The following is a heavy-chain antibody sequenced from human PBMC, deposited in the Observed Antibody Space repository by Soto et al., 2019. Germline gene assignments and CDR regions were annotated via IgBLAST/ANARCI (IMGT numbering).Heavy chain of an antibody. Sequence: QVQLVESGGGVVQPGRSLRLSCAASGFTLNNYAMHWVRQAPGKGLEWVAVISYDGRNTYSADSVKGRFSISRDISKNTLYLQMNSLRVEDTAIYYCAGDAHTVFGVVPDYWGQGTVVTVSS. CDR2: ISYDGRNT. CDR1: GFTLNNYA. D-gene: IGHD3-3*01. V-gene: IGHV3-30*04. J-gene: IGHJ4*02. CDR3: AGDAHTVFGVVPDY.